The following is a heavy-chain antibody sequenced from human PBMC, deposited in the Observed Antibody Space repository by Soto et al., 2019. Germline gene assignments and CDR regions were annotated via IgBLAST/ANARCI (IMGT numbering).Heavy chain of an antibody. J-gene: IGHJ3*02. Sequence: SETLSLTCAVYGGSFSGYYWGWIRQPPGKGLEWIGSIYYSGSTYYNPSLKSRVTISVDTSKNQFSLKLSSVTAADTAVYYCARWIQLWLRAFDIWGQGTMVTVSS. V-gene: IGHV4-39*01. CDR1: GGSFSGYY. CDR2: IYYSGST. CDR3: ARWIQLWLRAFDI. D-gene: IGHD5-18*01.